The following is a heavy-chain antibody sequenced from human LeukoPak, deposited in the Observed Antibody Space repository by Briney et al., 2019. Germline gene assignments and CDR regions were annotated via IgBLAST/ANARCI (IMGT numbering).Heavy chain of an antibody. CDR1: EFTFSHFA. CDR3: TRDAYNFNDFDY. D-gene: IGHD5-24*01. J-gene: IGHJ4*02. CDR2: VSSHGNDG. Sequence: GGSLRLSCAVSEFTFSHFAMHWVRQAPGKGLEWVAVVSSHGNDGYYADSVKGRFTISRDNSKNTLYLQIDSLRAEDTAIYYCTRDAYNFNDFDYWGQGTLVTVSS. V-gene: IGHV3-30*01.